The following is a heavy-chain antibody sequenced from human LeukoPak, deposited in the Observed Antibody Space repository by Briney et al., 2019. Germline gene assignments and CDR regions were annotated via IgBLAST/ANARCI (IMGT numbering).Heavy chain of an antibody. CDR3: ARHSGSYYYPFDY. J-gene: IGHJ4*02. CDR2: IYYSGST. V-gene: IGHV4-39*01. Sequence: PGGSLRLSCVVSGFTFSSYHMNWVRQAPGKGLEWIGSIYYSGSTYYNPSLKSRVTISVDTSKNQFSLKLSSVTAADTAVYYCARHSGSYYYPFDYWGQGTLVTVSS. CDR1: GFTFSSYH. D-gene: IGHD1-26*01.